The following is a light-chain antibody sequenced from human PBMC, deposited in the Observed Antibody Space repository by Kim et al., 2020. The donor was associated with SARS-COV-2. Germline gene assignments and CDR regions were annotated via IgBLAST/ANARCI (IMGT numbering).Light chain of an antibody. CDR1: QSVLYSANNKNY. CDR3: QQYYGSPYT. CDR2: WAS. Sequence: SATINCKASQSVLYSANNKNYLAWYQQKPEQPPKMLIYWASTRESGVPDRFSGSGSGTDFTLTISSLQAEDVAIYYCQQYYGSPYTFGQGTKLEI. J-gene: IGKJ2*01. V-gene: IGKV4-1*01.